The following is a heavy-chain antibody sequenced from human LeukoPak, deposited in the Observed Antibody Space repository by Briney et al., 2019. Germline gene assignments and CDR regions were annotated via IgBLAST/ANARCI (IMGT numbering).Heavy chain of an antibody. D-gene: IGHD5-18*01. CDR2: IWYDGSNK. V-gene: IGHV3-33*01. CDR1: GCTFSSYG. J-gene: IGHJ4*02. CDR3: VRVTHSSYSYGYGHGDY. Sequence: GGSLRLSCAASGCTFSSYGMHWVRQAPGKGLEWVAVIWYDGSNKYCADSVKGRFTISRDNSKNTLYLQMNSLRAEDTAVYYCVRVTHSSYSYGYGHGDYWGQGTLVTVSS.